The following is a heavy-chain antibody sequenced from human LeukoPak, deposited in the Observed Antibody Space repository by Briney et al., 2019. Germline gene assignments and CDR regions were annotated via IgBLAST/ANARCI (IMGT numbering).Heavy chain of an antibody. V-gene: IGHV3-21*01. J-gene: IGHJ4*02. D-gene: IGHD3-10*02. CDR2: ISSSSSYI. Sequence: WGSLRLSCAASGFTFSSYSMNWVRQAPGKGLEWVSSISSSSSYIYYADSVKGRFTISRDNAKNSLYLQMNSLRAEDTAVYYCARNYLVRGVIQRHYFDYWGQGTLVTVSS. CDR3: ARNYLVRGVIQRHYFDY. CDR1: GFTFSSYS.